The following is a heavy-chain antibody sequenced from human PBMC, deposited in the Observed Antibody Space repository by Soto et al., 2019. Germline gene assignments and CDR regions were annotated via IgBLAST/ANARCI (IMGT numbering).Heavy chain of an antibody. Sequence: QVQLVQSGAEVKKPGASVKVSCKASGYTFTSYGISWVRQAPGQGLEWMGWISAYNGNTNYAQKLQGRVTMTTDPSTSTAYMERRTLRADDTAVYYCASDLAAGNCDYWGQGTLVTVSS. D-gene: IGHD6-13*01. J-gene: IGHJ4*02. V-gene: IGHV1-18*01. CDR1: GYTFTSYG. CDR2: ISAYNGNT. CDR3: ASDLAAGNCDY.